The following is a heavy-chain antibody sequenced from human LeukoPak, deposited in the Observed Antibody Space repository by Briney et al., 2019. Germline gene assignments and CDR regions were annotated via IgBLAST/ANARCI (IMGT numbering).Heavy chain of an antibody. V-gene: IGHV4-59*01. J-gene: IGHJ4*02. CDR2: ISYSGST. CDR3: AIWGNWGYYFDY. D-gene: IGHD3-16*01. CDR1: GGSISGYY. Sequence: SETLSLTCTASGGSISGYYWSWIRQPPGKGLEWVGYISYSGSTNYNPSLRSRVSISVDTSKNQFSLKPSSVTAADTAVYYCAIWGNWGYYFDYWGQGTLVTVSS.